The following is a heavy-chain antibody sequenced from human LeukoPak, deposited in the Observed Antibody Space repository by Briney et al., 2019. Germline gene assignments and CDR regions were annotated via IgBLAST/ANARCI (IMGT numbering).Heavy chain of an antibody. CDR2: IKHSGST. Sequence: NPSETLSLTCAVYGGSFSGYYWSWIRQPPGKGLEGIGEIKHSGSTNYNPSLKSRVTISVDTSKNQFSLKLSSVTAADTAVYYCARGTTRSPPRVWGQGTLVTVSS. D-gene: IGHD4-17*01. CDR1: GGSFSGYY. V-gene: IGHV4-34*01. CDR3: ARGTTRSPPRV. J-gene: IGHJ4*02.